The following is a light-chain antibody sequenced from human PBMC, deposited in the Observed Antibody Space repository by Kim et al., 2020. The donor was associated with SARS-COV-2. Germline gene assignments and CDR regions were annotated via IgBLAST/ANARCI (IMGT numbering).Light chain of an antibody. Sequence: EIVMTQSPATLSVSPGERATLSCRASQSVRSNLAWYQQKPGQAPRLLIYDASTRATGIPARFSGSGSGTEFTLTISSLQSEDFAVYYCQQYINWWTFGQGTKVDIK. CDR2: DAS. J-gene: IGKJ1*01. CDR1: QSVRSN. V-gene: IGKV3-15*01. CDR3: QQYINWWT.